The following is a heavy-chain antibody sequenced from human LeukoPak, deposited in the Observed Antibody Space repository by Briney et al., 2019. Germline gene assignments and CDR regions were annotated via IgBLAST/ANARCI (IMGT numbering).Heavy chain of an antibody. CDR1: GFTFSSYA. CDR2: ISYDGSNK. J-gene: IGHJ5*02. Sequence: PGRSLRLSCAASGFTFSSYAMHWVRQAPGKGLEWVAVISYDGSNKYYADSVKGRFTISRDNSKNTLYLQMNSLRAEDTAVYYCAKGGHCSSTSCPPTPFDPWGQGTLVTVSS. D-gene: IGHD2-2*01. V-gene: IGHV3-30-3*01. CDR3: AKGGHCSSTSCPPTPFDP.